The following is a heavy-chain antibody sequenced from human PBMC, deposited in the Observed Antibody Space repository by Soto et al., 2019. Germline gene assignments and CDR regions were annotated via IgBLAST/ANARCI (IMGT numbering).Heavy chain of an antibody. J-gene: IGHJ4*02. CDR1: GGDLSNSG. CDR3: AKDDGAGFKS. V-gene: IGHV1-69*04. CDR2: IFPLLAMV. D-gene: IGHD1-1*01. Sequence: QVNLVQSGTEMKKPGSSVMVSCKVSGGDLSNSGISWVRQAPGQGLEWMGGIFPLLAMVDYSQKFQGRVTISADEYINTACLGLGSLRSEDTAVYYCAKDDGAGFKSWGQGAVVIVSS.